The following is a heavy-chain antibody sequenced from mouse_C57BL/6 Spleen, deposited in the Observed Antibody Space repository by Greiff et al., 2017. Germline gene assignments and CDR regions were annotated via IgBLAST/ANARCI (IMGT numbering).Heavy chain of an antibody. Sequence: EVHLVESGGGLVKPGGSLKLSCAASGFTFSSYAMSWVRQTPEKRLEWVATISDGGSYTYYPDNVKGRFTISRDNAKNNLYLQRSHLKSEDTAMYYCARGYSNYDWYFDVWGTGTTVTVSS. J-gene: IGHJ1*03. CDR2: ISDGGSYT. CDR3: ARGYSNYDWYFDV. CDR1: GFTFSSYA. D-gene: IGHD2-5*01. V-gene: IGHV5-4*01.